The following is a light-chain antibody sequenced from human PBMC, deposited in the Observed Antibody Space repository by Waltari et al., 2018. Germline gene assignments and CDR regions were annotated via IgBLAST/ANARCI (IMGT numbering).Light chain of an antibody. Sequence: EIVMTQSPFSLPVTPGESASISCRSSQSLLDRNGYYSLGWFLQKPGQFPQLLIYLASNRSSGVPDRCSGSGSGTDFTLKISRVEAEDFGVYYCMQSVQMPGIFGGGTRLEIK. CDR3: MQSVQMPGI. V-gene: IGKV2-28*01. CDR2: LAS. CDR1: QSLLDRNGYYS. J-gene: IGKJ4*01.